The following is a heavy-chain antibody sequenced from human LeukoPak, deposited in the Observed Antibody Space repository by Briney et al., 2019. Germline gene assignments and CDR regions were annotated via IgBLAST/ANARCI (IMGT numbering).Heavy chain of an antibody. D-gene: IGHD3-3*01. CDR2: IIPILGIA. J-gene: IGHJ4*02. Sequence: SVKVSCKASGGTFSSYAISWVRQAPGQGLEWMGRIIPILGIANYAQKFQGRVTITADKSTSTAYMELRSLRSDDTAVYYCARDTGVALASDYWGQGTLVTVSS. CDR1: GGTFSSYA. CDR3: ARDTGVALASDY. V-gene: IGHV1-69*04.